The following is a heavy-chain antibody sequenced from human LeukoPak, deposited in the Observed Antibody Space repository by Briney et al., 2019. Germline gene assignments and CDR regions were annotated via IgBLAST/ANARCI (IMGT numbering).Heavy chain of an antibody. J-gene: IGHJ5*02. V-gene: IGHV4-39*01. CDR2: IYYSGST. D-gene: IGHD2-15*01. Sequence: SETLSLTCTVSGGSISSYYWSWIRQPPGKGLEWIGSIYYSGSTYYNPSLKSRVTISVDTSKNQFSLKLSSVTAADTAVYYCARRSLRGGFDPWGQGALVTVSS. CDR3: ARRSLRGGFDP. CDR1: GGSISSYY.